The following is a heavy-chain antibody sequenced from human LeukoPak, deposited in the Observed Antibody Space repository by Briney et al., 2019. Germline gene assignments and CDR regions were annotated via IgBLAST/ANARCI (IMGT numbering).Heavy chain of an antibody. CDR2: TRNKANSYTT. Sequence: GGSLRLSCAASGFTFSDHYMDWVRQAPAKGPEWVGRTRNKANSYTTEYAASVKGRFTSSRDDSKNSLYLQMNSLKTEDTAVYYCARAHYDFWSGYSGLDYWGQGTLVTVSS. D-gene: IGHD3-3*01. CDR1: GFTFSDHY. CDR3: ARAHYDFWSGYSGLDY. V-gene: IGHV3-72*01. J-gene: IGHJ4*02.